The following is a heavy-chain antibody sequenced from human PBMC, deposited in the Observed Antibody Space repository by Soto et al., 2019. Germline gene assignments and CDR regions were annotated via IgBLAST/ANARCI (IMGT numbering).Heavy chain of an antibody. V-gene: IGHV3-21*01. CDR1: GFTFSSYS. CDR2: ISSSSSYI. D-gene: IGHD2-21*01. CDR3: ARVGFTAGPISRWTRDARGGDDY. Sequence: PGGSLRLSCAASGFTFSSYSMNWVRQAPGKGLEWVSSISSSSSYIYYADSVKGRFTISRDNAKNSLYLQMNSLRAEDTAVYYCARVGFTAGPISRWTRDARGGDDYWGQGTLVTVSS. J-gene: IGHJ4*02.